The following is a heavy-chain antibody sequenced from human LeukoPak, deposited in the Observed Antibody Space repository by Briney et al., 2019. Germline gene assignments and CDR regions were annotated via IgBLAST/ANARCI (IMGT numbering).Heavy chain of an antibody. CDR3: ARVGSHDYSNYYWFDP. CDR1: GYTFTSYG. Sequence: ASVKVSCKASGYTFTSYGISWVRQAPGRGLEWMGWISAYNGNTNYAQKLQGRVTMTTDTSTSTAYMELRSLRSDDTAVYYCARVGSHDYSNYYWFDPWGQGTLVTVSS. D-gene: IGHD4-11*01. J-gene: IGHJ5*02. V-gene: IGHV1-18*01. CDR2: ISAYNGNT.